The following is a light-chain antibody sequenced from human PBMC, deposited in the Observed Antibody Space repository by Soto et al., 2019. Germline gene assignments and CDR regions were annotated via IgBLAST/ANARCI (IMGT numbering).Light chain of an antibody. CDR1: QSVSSNN. V-gene: IGKV3-20*01. CDR3: QQYGRSPFT. CDR2: GAF. J-gene: IGKJ3*01. Sequence: EIVLTQSPGTLSFSPGERATLSCRASQSVSSNNLAWYQQRPGQAPRVVIYGAFTRATGIPERFSGSGSGTDFTLTISRLEPEDFAVYYCQQYGRSPFTFGPGTKVDIK.